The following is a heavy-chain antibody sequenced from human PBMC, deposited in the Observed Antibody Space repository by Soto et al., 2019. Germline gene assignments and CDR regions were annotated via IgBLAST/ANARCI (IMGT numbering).Heavy chain of an antibody. CDR2: IYPGDSDT. Sequence: PXESLKISCKGSGYSFTSYWIGWVRQMPGKGLEWMGVIYPGDSDTRYSPSFQGQVTISADKSISTAYLQWSSLKASDTAMYYCARLGYDFWSGYYTGYYYGMDVWGQGATVTVSS. D-gene: IGHD3-3*01. CDR1: GYSFTSYW. CDR3: ARLGYDFWSGYYTGYYYGMDV. J-gene: IGHJ6*02. V-gene: IGHV5-51*01.